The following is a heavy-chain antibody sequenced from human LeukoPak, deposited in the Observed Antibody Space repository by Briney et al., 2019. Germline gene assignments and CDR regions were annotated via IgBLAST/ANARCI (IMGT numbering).Heavy chain of an antibody. CDR2: IYYSGST. Sequence: SETLSLTCTVSGGSISSSSYYWGWIRQPPGKGLEWIGSIYYSGSTYYNPSLKSRVTISVDTSKNQFSLKLSSVTAADTAVYYCARGKSIPLWFGELSHKLNYYYYYMDVWGKGTTVTISS. J-gene: IGHJ6*03. CDR3: ARGKSIPLWFGELSHKLNYYYYYMDV. D-gene: IGHD3-10*01. CDR1: GGSISSSSYY. V-gene: IGHV4-39*07.